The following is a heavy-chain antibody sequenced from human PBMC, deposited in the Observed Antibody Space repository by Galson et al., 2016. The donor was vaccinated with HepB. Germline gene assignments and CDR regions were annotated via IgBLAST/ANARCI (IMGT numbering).Heavy chain of an antibody. Sequence: SLRLSCAASGFPFSSHGMSWVRQAPGKGPEWVSAISSSGSSTFYADSVKGRFTISRDNSQNTLFLQLNSLRAEDTAIYFCAKIAVLAMWYFDYWGQGTLVTVSS. V-gene: IGHV3-23*01. J-gene: IGHJ4*02. CDR3: AKIAVLAMWYFDY. CDR2: ISSSGSST. CDR1: GFPFSSHG. D-gene: IGHD2/OR15-2a*01.